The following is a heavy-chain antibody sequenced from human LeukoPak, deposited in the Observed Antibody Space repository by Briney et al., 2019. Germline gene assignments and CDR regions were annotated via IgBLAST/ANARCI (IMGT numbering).Heavy chain of an antibody. J-gene: IGHJ4*02. V-gene: IGHV3-53*01. Sequence: GGSLRLSWAASGFTVSSNYMSWVRQAPGKGLEWVSVIYSDGSTYYADSVKGRFTISRDNSKNTLDLQMTGLRAEDTAVYYCARERGRGRDSPWFDYWGQGTLVTVSS. CDR2: IYSDGST. CDR1: GFTVSSNY. D-gene: IGHD1-26*01. CDR3: ARERGRGRDSPWFDY.